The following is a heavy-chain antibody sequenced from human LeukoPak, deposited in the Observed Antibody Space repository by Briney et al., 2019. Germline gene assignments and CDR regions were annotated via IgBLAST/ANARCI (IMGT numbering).Heavy chain of an antibody. Sequence: GESLKISCKGSGYSFTTYWVGWVRQMPGKGLEWMGIIYPGDSNTRYSPSFQGQVTISADKSISTAYLQWSSLKASDTAMYHCARGCSSTTCYHNFDYWGQGTLVTVSS. CDR2: IYPGDSNT. J-gene: IGHJ4*02. CDR1: GYSFTTYW. CDR3: ARGCSSTTCYHNFDY. V-gene: IGHV5-51*01. D-gene: IGHD2-2*01.